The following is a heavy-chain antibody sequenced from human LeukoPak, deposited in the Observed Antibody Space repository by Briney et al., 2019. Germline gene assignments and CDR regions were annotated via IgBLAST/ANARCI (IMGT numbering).Heavy chain of an antibody. V-gene: IGHV3-30-3*01. J-gene: IGHJ4*02. CDR2: ISYDGSNK. CDR3: ARDNVLLWFGESHYFDY. Sequence: PGGSLRLSCAASGFTFSSYAMHWVRQAPGKGLEWVAVISYDGSNKYYADSVKGRFTISRDNAKNSLYLQMNSLRAEDTAVYYCARDNVLLWFGESHYFDYWGQGTLVTVSS. D-gene: IGHD3-10*01. CDR1: GFTFSSYA.